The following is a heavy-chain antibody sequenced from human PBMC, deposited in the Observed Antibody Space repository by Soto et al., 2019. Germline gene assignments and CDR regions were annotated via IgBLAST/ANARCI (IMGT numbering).Heavy chain of an antibody. CDR3: ARGYTSGWTFDF. J-gene: IGHJ4*02. CDR1: GYNFTTYV. Sequence: QVQLVQSGAEVKQPGASASVSCKASGYNFTTYVVHWLRQAPGQGPEWMGWINCSSGNTVYSQKFQGRVTFTKDTTTTTAYMDLNSLTSGDTAVYYCARGYTSGWTFDFWGRGTLVTVSS. D-gene: IGHD6-19*01. V-gene: IGHV1-3*01. CDR2: INCSSGNT.